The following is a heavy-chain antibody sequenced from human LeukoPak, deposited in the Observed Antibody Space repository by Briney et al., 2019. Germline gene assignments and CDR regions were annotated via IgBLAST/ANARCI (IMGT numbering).Heavy chain of an antibody. CDR3: ARRGYYDILTGFENWFDP. D-gene: IGHD3-9*01. CDR2: IYTSGST. Sequence: SETLSLTCTVSGGSISSYYWSWIRQPAGKGLEWIGRIYTSGSTNYNPSLKSRVTISVDTSKNQFSLKLSSVTAADTAVYYCARRGYYDILTGFENWFDPWGQGTLVTVSS. CDR1: GGSISSYY. J-gene: IGHJ5*02. V-gene: IGHV4-4*07.